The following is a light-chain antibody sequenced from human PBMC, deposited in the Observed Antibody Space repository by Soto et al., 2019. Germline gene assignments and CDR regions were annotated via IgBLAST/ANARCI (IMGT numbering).Light chain of an antibody. Sequence: QSALTQPPSASGSPGQSVTISCTGTSSDVGGYNYVSWYQQHPGKAPKLMIYEVSKRPSGVPDRFSGSKSGNTASLSVSGLQAEDEADYYCSSYAARNNYIFGTGTKVTAL. J-gene: IGLJ1*01. CDR2: EVS. CDR3: SSYAARNNYI. V-gene: IGLV2-8*01. CDR1: SSDVGGYNY.